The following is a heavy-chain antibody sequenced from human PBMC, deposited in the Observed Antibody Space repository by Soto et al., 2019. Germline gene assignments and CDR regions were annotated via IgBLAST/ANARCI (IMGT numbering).Heavy chain of an antibody. Sequence: LRLSCAASGFTFSSYAMSWDRQAPRKGLEWVSDNSGSGGSTYYADSVKGRFTISRDKTKNTQYLQMNSLRAEDTAVYYCAKSCPQPAVTNYNVYWCKGIWVTVSA. D-gene: IGHD3-10*02. J-gene: IGHJ4*02. CDR3: AKSCPQPAVTNYNVY. CDR2: NSGSGGST. V-gene: IGHV3-23*01. CDR1: GFTFSSYA.